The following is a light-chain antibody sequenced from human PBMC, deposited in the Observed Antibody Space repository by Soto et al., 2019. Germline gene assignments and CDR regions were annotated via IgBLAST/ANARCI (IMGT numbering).Light chain of an antibody. CDR3: QQRSNWLT. Sequence: EIVFTQSPASLSLSPGERATLSFRASQSVSSYLAWYKQKPGQAPRLLIYDASNRATGIPARLSGSGSGTEFTLTISSLEPEDFAVYYCQQRSNWLTFGGGTKVDIK. J-gene: IGKJ4*01. CDR2: DAS. CDR1: QSVSSY. V-gene: IGKV3-11*01.